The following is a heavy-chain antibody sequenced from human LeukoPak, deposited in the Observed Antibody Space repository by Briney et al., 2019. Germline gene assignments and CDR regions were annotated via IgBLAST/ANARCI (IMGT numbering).Heavy chain of an antibody. CDR2: ISGSGGST. D-gene: IGHD3-10*01. Sequence: PGGSLRLSCAASGFSFSSYAMSWVRQAPGKGLEWVSAISGSGGSTYYADSVKGRFTISRDNSKNTLYLQMNSLRAEDTAVYYCAKSMVRGVILPDYWGQGTLVTVSP. CDR1: GFSFSSYA. V-gene: IGHV3-23*01. J-gene: IGHJ4*02. CDR3: AKSMVRGVILPDY.